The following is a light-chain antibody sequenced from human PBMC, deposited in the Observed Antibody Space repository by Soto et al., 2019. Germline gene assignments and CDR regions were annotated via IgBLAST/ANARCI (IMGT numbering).Light chain of an antibody. V-gene: IGKV3D-20*02. J-gene: IGKJ5*01. CDR3: QQRSNWPIT. Sequence: EIVLTQSPGTLSLSPGERATLSCRASQSVSSKYLAWYQQKPGQAPRVLIYGTSIRASGVPERFSGGGSGTDFTLTITRLEPEDFAVYYCQQRSNWPITFGQGTRLEIK. CDR1: QSVSSKY. CDR2: GTS.